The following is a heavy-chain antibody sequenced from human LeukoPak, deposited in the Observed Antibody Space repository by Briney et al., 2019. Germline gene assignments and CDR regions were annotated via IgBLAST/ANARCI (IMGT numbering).Heavy chain of an antibody. Sequence: GGSLRLSCAASGFTFSSYAMSWVRQAPGKGLEWVSAISGSGGSTYYADSVKGRFTISRDNSKNTPYLQMNRLRAEDTAVYYCAKEAGGSYYASYFDYWGQGALVTVSS. CDR1: GFTFSSYA. CDR3: AKEAGGSYYASYFDY. J-gene: IGHJ4*02. V-gene: IGHV3-23*01. D-gene: IGHD1-26*01. CDR2: ISGSGGST.